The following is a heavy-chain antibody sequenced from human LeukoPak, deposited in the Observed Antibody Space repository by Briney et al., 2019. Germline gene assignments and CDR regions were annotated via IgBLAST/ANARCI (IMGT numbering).Heavy chain of an antibody. V-gene: IGHV1-46*01. Sequence: ASVKVSCKASGYTFTSYYMHWVRQAPGQGLEWMGLINPSGGSTTYAQKFQGRITMTRDMSTTTVYMELSSLRSEDTAVYYCAKVKYDYGDPVGWFDPWGQGSLVTVSS. D-gene: IGHD4-17*01. J-gene: IGHJ5*02. CDR3: AKVKYDYGDPVGWFDP. CDR2: INPSGGST. CDR1: GYTFTSYY.